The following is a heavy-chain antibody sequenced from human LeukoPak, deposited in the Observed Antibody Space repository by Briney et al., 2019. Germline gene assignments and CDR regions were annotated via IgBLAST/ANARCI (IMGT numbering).Heavy chain of an antibody. Sequence: GRSLRLSCTASGFTFGDYAMSWVRQAPGKGLEWVGFIRSKAYGGTTEYATSVKGRFTISRDDSKSIAYLQMNSLKTEDTAVYYCTTGSIVGFDYWGQGTLVTVSS. CDR2: IRSKAYGGTT. CDR1: GFTFGDYA. CDR3: TTGSIVGFDY. V-gene: IGHV3-49*04. D-gene: IGHD2-15*01. J-gene: IGHJ4*02.